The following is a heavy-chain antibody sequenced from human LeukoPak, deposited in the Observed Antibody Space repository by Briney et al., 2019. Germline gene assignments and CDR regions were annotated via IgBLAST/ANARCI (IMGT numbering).Heavy chain of an antibody. J-gene: IGHJ6*02. Sequence: SETLSLTCAVSGGSISSHYWSWIRQPPGKGLEWIGYISYSGSTNYNPSLKSRVTISVDTSKNQFSLKLSSVTAADTAVYYCAXXXXYSTRYVYYYGMDVWGQGTTVTISS. CDR3: AXXXXYSTRYVYYYGMDV. D-gene: IGHD4-4*01. CDR1: GGSISSHY. V-gene: IGHV4-59*11. CDR2: ISYSGST.